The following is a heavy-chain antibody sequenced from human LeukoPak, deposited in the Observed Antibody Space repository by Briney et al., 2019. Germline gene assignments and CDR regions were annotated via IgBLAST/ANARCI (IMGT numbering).Heavy chain of an antibody. D-gene: IGHD6-13*01. CDR3: AGGPSAAAV. J-gene: IGHJ4*02. CDR1: GVSISSGGYS. V-gene: IGHV4-30-2*01. Sequence: SETLSLTCAVSGVSISSGGYSWSWIRQPPGKGLEWIGYIYHSVSTYYNPSLKSRVTISVDRSKNQFSLKLSSVTAADTAVYYCAGGPSAAAVWGQGTLVTVSA. CDR2: IYHSVST.